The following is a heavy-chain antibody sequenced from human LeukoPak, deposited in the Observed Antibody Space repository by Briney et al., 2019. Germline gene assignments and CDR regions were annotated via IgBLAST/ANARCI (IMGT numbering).Heavy chain of an antibody. Sequence: ASVKVSCKASGYTFTSYDINWVRQATGQGLEWMGWMNPNSGNTGYAQKFQGRVTITRNTSISTAYMELSSLRSEDTAVYYCARPRIAVAGRDGRHDAFDIWGQGTMVTVSS. J-gene: IGHJ3*02. CDR1: GYTFTSYD. D-gene: IGHD6-19*01. V-gene: IGHV1-8*03. CDR3: ARPRIAVAGRDGRHDAFDI. CDR2: MNPNSGNT.